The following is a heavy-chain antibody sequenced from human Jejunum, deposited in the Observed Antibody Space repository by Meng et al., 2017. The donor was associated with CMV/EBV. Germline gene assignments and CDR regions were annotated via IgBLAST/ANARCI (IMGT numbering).Heavy chain of an antibody. D-gene: IGHD6-19*01. CDR1: GTFSCYY. J-gene: IGHJ4*02. CDR2: ISHSGGT. Sequence: GTFSCYYWTWLRQPPGKGLEWLGEISHSGGTSYNPSLRSRLTISVDTSTNQFSLRLTSVTAADTALYYCARSLRDYSGWVKKYHFDYWGQGTLVTVSS. V-gene: IGHV4-34*01. CDR3: ARSLRDYSGWVKKYHFDY.